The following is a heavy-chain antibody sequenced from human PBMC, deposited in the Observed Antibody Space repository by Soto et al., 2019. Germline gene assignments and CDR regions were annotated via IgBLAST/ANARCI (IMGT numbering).Heavy chain of an antibody. CDR3: ARGPPMFY. CDR2: IYYSENT. J-gene: IGHJ4*02. V-gene: IGHV4-61*08. D-gene: IGHD3-10*02. Sequence: PSETLSLTCTVSGGSVSSGGSYWTWIRQPPGKGLEWIGNIYYSENTNYNPSLKSRVTISVDTSKNQFSLKLSSVTAADTAVYYCARGPPMFYWGQGIRVTVSS. CDR1: GGSVSSGGSY.